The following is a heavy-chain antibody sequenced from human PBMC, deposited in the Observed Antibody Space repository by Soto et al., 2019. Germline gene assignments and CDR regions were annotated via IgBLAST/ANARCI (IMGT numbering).Heavy chain of an antibody. Sequence: PGGSLRLSSAASGFTFSIYGMHLVRQAPRKGLEWVAFISYDGSNKYYADSVKGRFTLSRDKSKNTLYLQMHSLRANDTAVYYCANWDIVVVEGYWGQGTLVTVSS. J-gene: IGHJ4*02. CDR2: ISYDGSNK. D-gene: IGHD2-2*01. CDR3: ANWDIVVVEGY. V-gene: IGHV3-30*18. CDR1: GFTFSIYG.